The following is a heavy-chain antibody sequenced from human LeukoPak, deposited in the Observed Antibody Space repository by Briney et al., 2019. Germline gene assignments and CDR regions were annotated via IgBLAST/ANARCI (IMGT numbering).Heavy chain of an antibody. V-gene: IGHV4-59*08. D-gene: IGHD5-24*01. CDR3: ARRRGRDGYNYGLDY. CDR1: GGSISSYY. Sequence: PSETLSLTYTVSGGSISSYYWSWIRQPPGKGLEWIGYIYYSGSTNYNPSLKSRVTISVDTSKNQFSLKLSSVTAADTAVYYCARRRGRDGYNYGLDYWGQGTLVTVSS. CDR2: IYYSGST. J-gene: IGHJ4*02.